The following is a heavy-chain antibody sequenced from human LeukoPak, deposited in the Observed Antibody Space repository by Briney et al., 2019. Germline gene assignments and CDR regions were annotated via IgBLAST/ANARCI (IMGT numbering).Heavy chain of an antibody. CDR1: GYIFTSYD. CDR2: MNPISGNT. CDR3: ARVRVIPVKSGGSQEAGPNWFDP. J-gene: IGHJ5*02. D-gene: IGHD3-22*01. Sequence: ASVTVSCKASGYIFTSYDINWVRQAPGQGLEWMGWMNPISGNTGYAQKFLGRVTMTRNTSTSTAYMELSSLRSEDTAVYYCARVRVIPVKSGGSQEAGPNWFDPWGQGTLVTVSS. V-gene: IGHV1-8*01.